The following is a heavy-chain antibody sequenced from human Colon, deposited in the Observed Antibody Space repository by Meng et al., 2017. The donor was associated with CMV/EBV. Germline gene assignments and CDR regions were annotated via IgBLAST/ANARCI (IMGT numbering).Heavy chain of an antibody. D-gene: IGHD3-10*01. CDR2: IKRASDGGTT. CDR1: GFTFTNSH. J-gene: IGHJ4*02. Sequence: VGSGGGLVNPGDSLRPSCHASGFTFTNSHMTWVRQAPGKGLEWVGRIKRASDGGTTDYAAPVKGRFTISRDDSKSTVYLQMNSLKSEDTGVYYCTDVGGDMIWGQGTLVTVSS. CDR3: TDVGGDMI. V-gene: IGHV3-15*01.